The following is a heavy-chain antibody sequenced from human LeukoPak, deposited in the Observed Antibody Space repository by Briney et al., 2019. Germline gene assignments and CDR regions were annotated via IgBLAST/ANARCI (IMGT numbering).Heavy chain of an antibody. CDR1: GFTFSNFA. CDR2: INWIGGSA. J-gene: IGHJ4*02. D-gene: IGHD3-22*01. V-gene: IGHV3-20*04. Sequence: GGSLRLSCAASGFTFSNFAMTWVRQAPGKGLEWVSGINWIGGSAGYADSVKGRFTISRDNAKNSLYLQMNSLRAEDTALYYCARDLEGYYYDSSGYYPAYWGQGTLVTVSS. CDR3: ARDLEGYYYDSSGYYPAY.